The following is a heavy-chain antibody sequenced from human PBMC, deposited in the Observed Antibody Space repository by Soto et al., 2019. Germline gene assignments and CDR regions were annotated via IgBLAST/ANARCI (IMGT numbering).Heavy chain of an antibody. V-gene: IGHV1-69-2*01. Sequence: EVQLVQSGAEVKKPGTSVKISCKVSGYTFTAYYMHWVQQAPGKGLEWLGLVDPEDGSTIYAEKFQGRVTITADTSTDTAYMDLSGLISEDTAVYYCVADSRRLGAMTPILDYWGQGALVTVSS. CDR1: GYTFTAYY. J-gene: IGHJ4*02. CDR3: VADSRRLGAMTPILDY. D-gene: IGHD2-21*02. CDR2: VDPEDGST.